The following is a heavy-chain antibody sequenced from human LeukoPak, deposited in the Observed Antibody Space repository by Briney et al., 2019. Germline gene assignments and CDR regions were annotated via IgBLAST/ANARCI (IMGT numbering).Heavy chain of an antibody. V-gene: IGHV3-48*04. D-gene: IGHD3-10*01. J-gene: IGHJ4*02. CDR2: ISSSRTSTT. CDR1: GFTFSTYS. CDR3: ARDHQIAPYGGY. Sequence: GGSLRLSCAASGFTFSTYSMNWVRQAPGKGLEWVSYISSSRTSTTYYADSVKGRFTISRDNAKNSLYLQMNSLRAEDAAVYYCARDHQIAPYGGYWGQGTLVTVSS.